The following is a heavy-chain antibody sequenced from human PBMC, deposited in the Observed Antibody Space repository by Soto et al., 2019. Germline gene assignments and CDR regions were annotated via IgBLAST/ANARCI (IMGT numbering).Heavy chain of an antibody. Sequence: GGSLRLSCAASGFLFSNYAMSWVRQAPGKGLEWVSTIRDSGASTYYSDTVKGRFTISRDNPKNTLYLQMISLRAVDTAVYYCAKDLVGSLADAFDIWGQGTMVTVSS. CDR2: IRDSGAST. J-gene: IGHJ3*02. V-gene: IGHV3-23*01. CDR3: AKDLVGSLADAFDI. CDR1: GFLFSNYA. D-gene: IGHD3-10*01.